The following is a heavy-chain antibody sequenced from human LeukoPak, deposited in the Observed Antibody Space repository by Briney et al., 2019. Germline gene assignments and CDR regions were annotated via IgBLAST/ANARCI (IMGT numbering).Heavy chain of an antibody. CDR2: IYPGDSDT. V-gene: IGHV5-51*01. CDR3: ATLHSSTWPIY. D-gene: IGHD6-13*01. J-gene: IGHJ4*02. CDR1: GYIFTSWW. Sequence: GESLKISCKGSGYIFTSWWIGWVRQMPGKGLEWMGIIYPGDSDTRYSPSFQGQVTISADKSVTTAYLQWSNLKASDTAMYYCATLHSSTWPIYWGQGTLVTVSS.